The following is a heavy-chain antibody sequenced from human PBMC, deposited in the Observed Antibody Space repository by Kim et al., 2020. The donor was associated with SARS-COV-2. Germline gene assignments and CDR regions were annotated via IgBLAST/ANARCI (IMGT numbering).Heavy chain of an antibody. CDR3: ARRRLALNWFDP. V-gene: IGHV1-2*02. Sequence: ASVKVSCKASGYTFTGYYIHWVRQAPGQGLEWMGWINPNSGGTNYAQKFQGRVTMTRDTSISTAYMELSRLRSDDTAVYYCARRRLALNWFDPWGQGTLVTVSS. CDR1: GYTFTGYY. D-gene: IGHD6-19*01. CDR2: INPNSGGT. J-gene: IGHJ5*02.